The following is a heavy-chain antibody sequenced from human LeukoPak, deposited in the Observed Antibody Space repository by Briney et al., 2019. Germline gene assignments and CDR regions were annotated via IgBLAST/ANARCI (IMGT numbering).Heavy chain of an antibody. D-gene: IGHD4-17*01. CDR3: ARWGHYGPLGY. J-gene: IGHJ4*02. CDR2: INHSGST. CDR1: GGSFSGYY. Sequence: PSETLSLTCAVYGGSFSGYYWSWIRQPPGKGLEWIGEINHSGSTNYNPSLKSRVIISVDTSKNQFSLKLSSVTAADTAVYYCARWGHYGPLGYWGQGTLVTVSS. V-gene: IGHV4-34*01.